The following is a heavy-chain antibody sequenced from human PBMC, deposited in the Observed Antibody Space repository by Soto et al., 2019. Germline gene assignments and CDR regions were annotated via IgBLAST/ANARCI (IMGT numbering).Heavy chain of an antibody. CDR2: IYYSGST. CDR3: ARQFLDTAMVLTPSYYYYYYMDV. V-gene: IGHV4-39*01. Sequence: SETLSLTCTVSGGSISSSSYYWGWIRQPPGKGLEWIGSIYYSGSTYYNPSLKSRVTITVDTSKNQFSLKLSSVTTADTAVYYCARQFLDTAMVLTPSYYYYYYMDVWGKGTTVTVSS. J-gene: IGHJ6*03. CDR1: GGSISSSSYY. D-gene: IGHD5-18*01.